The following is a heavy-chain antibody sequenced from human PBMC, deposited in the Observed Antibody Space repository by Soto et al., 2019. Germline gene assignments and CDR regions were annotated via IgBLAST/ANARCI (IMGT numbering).Heavy chain of an antibody. CDR3: ARDGSGWDYFDY. Sequence: ESGGGVVQPGRSLRLSCAASGFTFSSYGMHWVRQAPGKGLEWVAVIWYDGSNKYYADSVKGRFTISRDNSKNTLYLQMNSLRAEDTAVYYCARDGSGWDYFDYWGQGTLVTVSS. V-gene: IGHV3-33*01. CDR2: IWYDGSNK. CDR1: GFTFSSYG. D-gene: IGHD6-19*01. J-gene: IGHJ4*02.